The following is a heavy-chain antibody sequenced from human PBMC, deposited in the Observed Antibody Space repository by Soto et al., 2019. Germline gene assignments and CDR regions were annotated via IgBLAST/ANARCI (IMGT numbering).Heavy chain of an antibody. V-gene: IGHV1-69*13. CDR1: GGTFSSYA. J-gene: IGHJ5*02. CDR3: AVIRLGNWFDP. Sequence: EASVKVSCKASGGTFSSYAISWVRQAPGQGLEWMGGIIPIFGTANYAQKFQGRVTITADESTSTAYMELSSLRSEDTAVYYCAVIRLGNWFDPWGQGTLVTVSS. CDR2: IIPIFGTA. D-gene: IGHD6-19*01.